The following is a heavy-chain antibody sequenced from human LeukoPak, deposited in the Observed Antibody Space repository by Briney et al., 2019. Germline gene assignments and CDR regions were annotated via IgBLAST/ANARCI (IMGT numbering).Heavy chain of an antibody. J-gene: IGHJ5*02. V-gene: IGHV4-34*01. CDR3: ARQSTIAAARIDP. CDR1: GGSFSGYY. CDR2: INHSGST. Sequence: PSETLSLTCAVYGGSFSGYYWSWIRQPPGKGLEWIGEINHSGSTNYNPSLKSRVTTSVDTSKNQFSLKLSSVTAADTAVYYCARQSTIAAARIDPWGQGTLVTVSS. D-gene: IGHD6-25*01.